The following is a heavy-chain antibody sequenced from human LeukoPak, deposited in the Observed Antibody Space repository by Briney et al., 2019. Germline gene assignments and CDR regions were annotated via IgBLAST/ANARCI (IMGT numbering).Heavy chain of an antibody. Sequence: SETLSLTCAVYGGSSSGYYWSWIRQPPGKGLEWIGEINHSGSTNYNPSLKSRVTISVDTSKNQFSLKLSSVTAADTAVYYCARGGTPERRGYYDSSGYYKLDYWGQGTLVTVSS. J-gene: IGHJ4*02. CDR3: ARGGTPERRGYYDSSGYYKLDY. CDR2: INHSGST. D-gene: IGHD3-22*01. V-gene: IGHV4-34*01. CDR1: GGSSSGYY.